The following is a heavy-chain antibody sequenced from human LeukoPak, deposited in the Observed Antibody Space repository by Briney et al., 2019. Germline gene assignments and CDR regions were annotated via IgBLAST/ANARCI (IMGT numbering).Heavy chain of an antibody. V-gene: IGHV4-59*01. Sequence: SETLSLTCTVSGVSISSYYWSWIRQPPGKGLEWIGYIYYSGNTKYNPSLKSRVTILVDTSKNQFSLKLSSETAADTAVYYCAREPRSSSGWSRGVDYWGQGTLVTVSS. CDR3: AREPRSSSGWSRGVDY. CDR1: GVSISSYY. CDR2: IYYSGNT. J-gene: IGHJ4*02. D-gene: IGHD6-19*01.